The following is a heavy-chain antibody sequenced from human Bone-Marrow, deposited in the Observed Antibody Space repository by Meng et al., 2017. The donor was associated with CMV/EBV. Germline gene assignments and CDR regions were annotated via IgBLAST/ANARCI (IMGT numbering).Heavy chain of an antibody. V-gene: IGHV3-21*01. Sequence: GGSLRLSCVASGFTFSSYSMNWVRQAPGQGLEWVSSISGNSGYTYYADSVKGRFTISRDNAKNSLFLQMNSLRAEDTAVYYCARDRRGIFHDAFDIWGQGTRVTVSS. CDR2: ISGNSGYT. CDR3: ARDRRGIFHDAFDI. CDR1: GFTFSSYS. J-gene: IGHJ3*02. D-gene: IGHD3-3*02.